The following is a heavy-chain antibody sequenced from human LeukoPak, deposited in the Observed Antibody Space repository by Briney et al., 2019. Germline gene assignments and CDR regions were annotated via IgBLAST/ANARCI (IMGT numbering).Heavy chain of an antibody. J-gene: IGHJ4*02. D-gene: IGHD3-10*01. CDR3: ARQTLLWFGELTFDY. CDR1: GGSISSSSYY. CDR2: IYYSGST. Sequence: SETLSLTCTVSGGSISSSSYYWGWIRQPPGKGLEWIGSIYYSGSTYYNPSLKSRVTISVDTSKNQFSLKLSSVTAADTPVYYCARQTLLWFGELTFDYWGQGTLVTVSS. V-gene: IGHV4-39*01.